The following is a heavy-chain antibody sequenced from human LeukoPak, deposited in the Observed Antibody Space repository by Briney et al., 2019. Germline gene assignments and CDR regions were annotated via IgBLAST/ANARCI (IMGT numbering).Heavy chain of an antibody. CDR2: ISGTSSHI. Sequence: GGSLRLSCAASGFTFSTYSMNWVRQAPGKGLEWVSIISGTSSHIFDADSVKGRFTISRDNAKNSLYLQMNSLRAEDTAVYYCARSVIVADTTRGFDYWGQGILVTVSS. V-gene: IGHV3-21*01. J-gene: IGHJ4*02. D-gene: IGHD2/OR15-2a*01. CDR3: ARSVIVADTTRGFDY. CDR1: GFTFSTYS.